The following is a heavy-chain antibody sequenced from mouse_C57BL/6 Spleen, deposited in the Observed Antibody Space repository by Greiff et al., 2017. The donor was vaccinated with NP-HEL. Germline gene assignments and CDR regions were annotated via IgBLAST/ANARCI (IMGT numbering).Heavy chain of an antibody. CDR3: ARLTTVAGY. Sequence: EVQLVESGGGLVKPGGSLKLSCAASGFTFSDYGMHWVRQAPEKGLEWVAYISSGSSTIYYADTVKGRFTISRDNAKNTLFLQMTSLRSEDTAMYYCARLTTVAGYWGQGTTLTVSS. J-gene: IGHJ2*01. CDR1: GFTFSDYG. D-gene: IGHD1-1*01. CDR2: ISSGSSTI. V-gene: IGHV5-17*01.